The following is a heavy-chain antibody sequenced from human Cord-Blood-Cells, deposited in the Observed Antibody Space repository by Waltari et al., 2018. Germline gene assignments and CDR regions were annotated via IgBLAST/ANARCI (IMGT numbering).Heavy chain of an antibody. D-gene: IGHD3-3*01. J-gene: IGHJ4*02. CDR2: ISYDGSNK. Sequence: QVHLVDYGVGVLQPGRSLSLSCAACGLTCSNYGMHWVCPAPGKGLELVAIISYDGSNKYYADSVKGRFTSSRDNSKNTLYLQMNSLRAEDTAVYYCAREGTIFGVVIMKDWGQGTLVTVSS. CDR3: AREGTIFGVVIMKD. V-gene: IGHV3-30*19. CDR1: GLTCSNYG.